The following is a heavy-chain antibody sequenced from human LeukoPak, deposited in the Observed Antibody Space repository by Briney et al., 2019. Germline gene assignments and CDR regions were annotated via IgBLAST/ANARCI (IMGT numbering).Heavy chain of an antibody. CDR2: IYYSGSI. CDR1: GGSINFYY. V-gene: IGHV4-59*01. CDR3: ARALGYYDFWSGSSSPSNWFDP. J-gene: IGHJ5*02. Sequence: KPSETLSLTCTVSGGSINFYYWSWIRQSPGKGLEWSGNIYYSGSINYNPSLKSRVTISVDTSKNQFSLILSSVTAADTAVYYCARALGYYDFWSGSSSPSNWFDPWGQGTLVTVSS. D-gene: IGHD3-3*01.